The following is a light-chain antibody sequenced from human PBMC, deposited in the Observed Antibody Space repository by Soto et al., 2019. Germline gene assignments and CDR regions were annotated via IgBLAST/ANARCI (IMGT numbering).Light chain of an antibody. Sequence: QPALTQPASVSGSPGQSITISCTGTSSDVGDYKYVSWYQQHPGKAPKLIIYEVSNRPSGISNRFSGSKSGNTASLSISGLQAEDEADYYCNSCIDSTSLIFGGGTKLTVL. CDR2: EVS. CDR3: NSCIDSTSLI. J-gene: IGLJ2*01. CDR1: SSDVGDYKY. V-gene: IGLV2-14*01.